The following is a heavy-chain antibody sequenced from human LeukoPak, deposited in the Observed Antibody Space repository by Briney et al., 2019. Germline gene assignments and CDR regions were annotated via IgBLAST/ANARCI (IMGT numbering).Heavy chain of an antibody. D-gene: IGHD3-16*01. CDR3: AKLGGQEVYNYYVGV. J-gene: IGHJ6*03. Sequence: PGGSLRLSCEASGFTFSSYAMSWVRQAPGKGLEWVSGIIDSGDITYYANSVKGRFTISRDNSKNKLYLQMNSLRAEDTAMYYCAKLGGQEVYNYYVGVWGKGTTVAVSS. V-gene: IGHV3-23*01. CDR1: GFTFSSYA. CDR2: IIDSGDIT.